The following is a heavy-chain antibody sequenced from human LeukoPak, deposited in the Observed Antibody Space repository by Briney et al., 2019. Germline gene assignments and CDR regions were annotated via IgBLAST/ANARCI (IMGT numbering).Heavy chain of an antibody. CDR1: GGTFSSYA. CDR3: ARAAVTTYYYYYYMDV. J-gene: IGHJ6*03. V-gene: IGHV1-69*01. D-gene: IGHD4-11*01. CDR2: IIPILGTA. Sequence: SVKVSCKASGGTFSSYAISWVRQAPGQGLEWMGGIIPILGTANYAQKFQGRVTITADEFTSTAYMELSSLRSEDTAVYYCARAAVTTYYYYYYMDVWGKGTTVTVSS.